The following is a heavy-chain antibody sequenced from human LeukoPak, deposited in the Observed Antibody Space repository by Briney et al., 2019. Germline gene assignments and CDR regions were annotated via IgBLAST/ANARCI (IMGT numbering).Heavy chain of an antibody. J-gene: IGHJ6*02. D-gene: IGHD6-19*01. Sequence: PSETLSLTCTVSGGSISSYYWSWIRQPPGKGLEWIGYIHYSGLTNYSPSLESRVTISVDTSQNQFSLKLRSVTAEDTAVYYCVYTSGWTNFYYYGMDVWGQGTTVTVSS. V-gene: IGHV4-59*01. CDR2: IHYSGLT. CDR3: VYTSGWTNFYYYGMDV. CDR1: GGSISSYY.